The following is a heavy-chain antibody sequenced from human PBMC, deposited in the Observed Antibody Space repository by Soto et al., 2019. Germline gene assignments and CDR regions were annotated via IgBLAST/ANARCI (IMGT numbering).Heavy chain of an antibody. Sequence: SGTLSLTCAVHGWSFCGCYWSWVRQPPGKGLEWIGEINHSGSTNYNPYLKSRVTISVDTSKDQFSLKLSSVTAADTAVYYCASAYCDILTGYYTDDYWGQGTLVTVS. V-gene: IGHV4-34*01. D-gene: IGHD3-9*01. J-gene: IGHJ4*02. CDR2: INHSGST. CDR1: GWSFCGCY. CDR3: ASAYCDILTGYYTDDY.